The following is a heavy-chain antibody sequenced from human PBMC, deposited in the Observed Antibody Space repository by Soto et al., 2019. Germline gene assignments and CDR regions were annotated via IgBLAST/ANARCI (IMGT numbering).Heavy chain of an antibody. V-gene: IGHV3-23*01. J-gene: IGHJ3*02. CDR1: GFTFRFA. CDR3: AKEGHYDASGLDALDI. D-gene: IGHD3-22*01. CDR2: ISGTGYTT. Sequence: EMQLLESGGNLVQPGGSLRLSCAASGFTFRFAMSWVRQAPGKGLEWVSSISGTGYTTYYADSVKGRFTISRDKSNNTLYLQMRSLRAEDTALYYCAKEGHYDASGLDALDIWGQGTMVTVFS.